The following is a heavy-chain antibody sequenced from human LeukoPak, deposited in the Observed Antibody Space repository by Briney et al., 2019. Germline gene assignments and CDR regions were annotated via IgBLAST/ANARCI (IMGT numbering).Heavy chain of an antibody. CDR3: ARDRGYSYVANYYYYMDV. CDR2: IIPIFGTA. V-gene: IGHV1-69*05. Sequence: GASVKVSCKASGGTFSSYAISWVRQAPGQGLEWMGGIIPIFGTANYAQKFQGRVTITTDESTSTAYMELSSLRSEDTAVYYCARDRGYSYVANYYYYMDVWGKGTTVTVSS. CDR1: GGTFSSYA. J-gene: IGHJ6*03. D-gene: IGHD5-18*01.